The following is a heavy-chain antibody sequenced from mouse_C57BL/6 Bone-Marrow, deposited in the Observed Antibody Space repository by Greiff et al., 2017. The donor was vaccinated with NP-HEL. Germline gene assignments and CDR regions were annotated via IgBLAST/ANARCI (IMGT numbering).Heavy chain of an antibody. V-gene: IGHV1-61*01. J-gene: IGHJ2*01. CDR2: IYPSDSET. CDR3: ARRRITRYGSSQYYFDY. Sequence: QVQLQQPGAELVRPGSSVKLSCKASGYTFTSYWMDWVKQRPGQGLEWIGNIYPSDSETHYNQKFKDKATLTVDKSSSTAYMQLSSLTSEDSAVYYCARRRITRYGSSQYYFDYWGQGTTLTVSS. CDR1: GYTFTSYW. D-gene: IGHD1-1*01.